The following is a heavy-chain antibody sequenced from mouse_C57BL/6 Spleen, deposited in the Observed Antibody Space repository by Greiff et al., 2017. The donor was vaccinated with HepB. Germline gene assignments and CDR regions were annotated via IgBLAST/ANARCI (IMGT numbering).Heavy chain of an antibody. V-gene: IGHV1-82*01. CDR1: GYAFSSSW. CDR2: IYPGDGDT. D-gene: IGHD2-1*01. J-gene: IGHJ2*01. CDR3: ARSWGNYYFDY. Sequence: VQGVESGPELVKPGASVKISCKASGYAFSSSWMNWVKQRPGKGLEWIGRIYPGDGDTNYNGKFKGKATLTADKSSSTAYMQLSSLTSEDSAVYFCARSWGNYYFDYWGQGTTLTVSS.